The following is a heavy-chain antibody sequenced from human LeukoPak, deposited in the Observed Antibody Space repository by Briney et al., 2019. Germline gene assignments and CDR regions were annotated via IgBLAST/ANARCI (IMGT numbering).Heavy chain of an antibody. CDR2: IRYDGGLE. J-gene: IGHJ4*02. CDR1: GFTFSSYS. Sequence: GGSLRLSCAASGFTFSSYSMNWVRQAPGKGLEWVAFIRYDGGLEYYADSMKGRFTISRDNSKNTLYLQINSLRPEDTAVYYCAKDRDIDSWGQGTVVTVSS. V-gene: IGHV3-30*02. CDR3: AKDRDIDS.